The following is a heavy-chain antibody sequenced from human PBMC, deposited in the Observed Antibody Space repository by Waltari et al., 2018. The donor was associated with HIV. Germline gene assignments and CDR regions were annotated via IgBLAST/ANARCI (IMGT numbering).Heavy chain of an antibody. J-gene: IGHJ1*01. CDR2: ISGSGGST. D-gene: IGHD3-10*01. CDR1: GFTFSSYA. CDR3: AKGDPEVLGVYYYGSGSYSGYYQH. V-gene: IGHV3-23*01. Sequence: EVQLLESGGGLVQPGGSLRLSCAASGFTFSSYAMSWFRQAPGKGLEWVSGISGSGGSTYYADYVEGRVTISIDNSRNTLYLRMDSLMAEDTAVYYCAKGDPEVLGVYYYGSGSYSGYYQHWGQGTLVTVSS.